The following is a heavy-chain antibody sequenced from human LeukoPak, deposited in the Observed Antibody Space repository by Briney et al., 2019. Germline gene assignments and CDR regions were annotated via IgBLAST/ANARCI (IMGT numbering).Heavy chain of an antibody. CDR1: GFTFSSYA. Sequence: PGGSLRLSCAASGFTFSSYAMHWVRQAPGKGLEWVAVISYDGSNKYYADSVKGRFTISRDNAKNSLYLQMNSLRAEDTAVYYCARDKYSSGQADYWGQGTLVTVSS. V-gene: IGHV3-30-3*01. CDR3: ARDKYSSGQADY. J-gene: IGHJ4*02. CDR2: ISYDGSNK. D-gene: IGHD6-19*01.